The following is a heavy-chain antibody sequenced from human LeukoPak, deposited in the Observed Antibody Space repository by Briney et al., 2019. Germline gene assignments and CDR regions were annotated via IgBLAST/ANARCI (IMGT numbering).Heavy chain of an antibody. CDR2: IRYDGSNK. D-gene: IGHD6-13*01. J-gene: IGHJ5*02. Sequence: GGSLRLSCAASGSTFSSYGMHWVRQAPGKGLEWVAFIRYDGSNKYYADSVKGRFTISRDNSKNTLYLQMNSLRAEDTAVYYCAKDPFGWYSSSWSWFDPWGQGTLVTVSS. CDR1: GSTFSSYG. V-gene: IGHV3-30*02. CDR3: AKDPFGWYSSSWSWFDP.